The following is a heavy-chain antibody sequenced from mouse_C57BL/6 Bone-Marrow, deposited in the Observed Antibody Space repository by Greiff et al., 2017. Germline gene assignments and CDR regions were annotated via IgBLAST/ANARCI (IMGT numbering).Heavy chain of an antibody. CDR1: GYTFTSYW. CDR3: ARGGLYDGYYWYFDV. J-gene: IGHJ1*03. Sequence: QVQLQQPGAELVKPGASVKMSCTASGYTFTSYWITWVKQRPGQGLEWIGDIYPGSGSTNYNEKFKSKATLTVDTSSSTAYMQLSSLTSEDSAVYYCARGGLYDGYYWYFDVWGTGTTVTVSS. D-gene: IGHD2-3*01. V-gene: IGHV1-55*01. CDR2: IYPGSGST.